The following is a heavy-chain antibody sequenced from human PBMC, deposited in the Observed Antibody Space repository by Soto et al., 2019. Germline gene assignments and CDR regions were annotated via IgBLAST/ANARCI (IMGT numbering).Heavy chain of an antibody. Sequence: GGSLRLSCAASGFTFSNYWMHWARQAPGKGLVWVARMNPEVTTISYADSVKGRFTISRDNARDTLHLEMNSLRAEDTAVYYCERAAYGVAADFWGQGTLVTVSS. CDR1: GFTFSNYW. CDR3: ERAAYGVAADF. CDR2: MNPEVTTI. J-gene: IGHJ4*02. V-gene: IGHV3-74*01. D-gene: IGHD4-17*01.